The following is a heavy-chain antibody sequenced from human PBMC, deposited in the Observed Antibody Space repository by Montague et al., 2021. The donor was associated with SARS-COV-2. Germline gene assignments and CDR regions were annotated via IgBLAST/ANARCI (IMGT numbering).Heavy chain of an antibody. V-gene: IGHV4-34*01. D-gene: IGHD3-3*01. CDR3: AKGGVTIFGVVITGKGLFRY. J-gene: IGHJ4*02. Sequence: SETLSPTCAVYGGSLSGYYWSWIRQPPGKGLEWIGEINHSGSTNYNPSLKSRVTISVDTSKNQFSLKLSSVTAADTAVYYCAKGGVTIFGVVITGKGLFRYWGQGTLVTVSS. CDR2: INHSGST. CDR1: GGSLSGYY.